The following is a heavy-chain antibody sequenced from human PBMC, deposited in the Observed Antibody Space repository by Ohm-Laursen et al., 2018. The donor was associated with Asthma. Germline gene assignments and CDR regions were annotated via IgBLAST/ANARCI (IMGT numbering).Heavy chain of an antibody. CDR1: GFTFSSYS. V-gene: IGHV3-23*01. J-gene: IGHJ4*02. D-gene: IGHD4-23*01. CDR2: ISGSGGST. CDR3: ARQTTVVTDFDY. Sequence: SLRLSCAASGFTFSSYSMSWVRQAPGKGLEWVSAISGSGGSTNYADSVKGRFTISRDNSKNTLYLQMNSLRAEDTAVYYCARQTTVVTDFDYWGQGTLVTVSS.